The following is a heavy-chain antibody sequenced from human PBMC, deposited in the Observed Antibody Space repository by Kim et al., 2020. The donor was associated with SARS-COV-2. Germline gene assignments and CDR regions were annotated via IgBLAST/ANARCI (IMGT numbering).Heavy chain of an antibody. CDR3: AKGGSGSYYTWFDP. D-gene: IGHD1-26*01. J-gene: IGHJ5*02. Sequence: ADSVRGRFTVSRDKSKNTLNLQMNSLRAEDTAVYYCAKGGSGSYYTWFDPWGPGTLVTVSS. V-gene: IGHV3-30*02.